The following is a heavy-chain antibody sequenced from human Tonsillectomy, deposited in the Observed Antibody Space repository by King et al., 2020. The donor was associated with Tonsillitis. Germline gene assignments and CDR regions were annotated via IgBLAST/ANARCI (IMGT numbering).Heavy chain of an antibody. CDR1: GGSISSGGYS. CDR3: ARAPGGGSAHYYYYYGMDV. V-gene: IGHV4-30-4*07. CDR2: IYYSGST. D-gene: IGHD2-15*01. Sequence: QLQESGPGLVKPSQTLSLTCAVSGGSISSGGYSWSWIRQPPGKGLEWIGYIYYSGSTYYNPSLKSRVTISVDTSKNQFSLKLSSVTAADTAVYYCARAPGGGSAHYYYYYGMDVWGQGTTVTVSP. J-gene: IGHJ6*01.